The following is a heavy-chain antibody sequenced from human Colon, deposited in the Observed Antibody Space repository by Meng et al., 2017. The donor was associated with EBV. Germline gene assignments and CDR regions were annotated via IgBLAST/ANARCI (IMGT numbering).Heavy chain of an antibody. Sequence: QLQLQESGSGLVKPSETLSLTCAVSGVSISSGGYSWHWIRLPPGKGLQWIGYIYYSGSAFYTPSLKSRVTLSVDRSKNQFSLNLSSVTAADTAVYYCARGAYFDYWGQGTLVTVSS. V-gene: IGHV4-30-2*01. J-gene: IGHJ4*02. CDR3: ARGAYFDY. CDR2: IYYSGSA. CDR1: GVSISSGGYS.